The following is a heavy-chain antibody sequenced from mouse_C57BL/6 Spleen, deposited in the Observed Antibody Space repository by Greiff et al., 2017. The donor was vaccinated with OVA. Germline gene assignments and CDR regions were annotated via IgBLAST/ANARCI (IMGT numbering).Heavy chain of an antibody. CDR1: GYSITSGYY. J-gene: IGHJ2*01. Sequence: ESGPGLVKPSQSLSLTCSVTGYSITSGYYWNWIRQFPGNKLEWMGYISYDGSNNYNPSLKNRISITRDTSKNQFFLKLNSVTTEDTATYYCARDPNWDPYFDYWGQGTTLTVSS. CDR3: ARDPNWDPYFDY. V-gene: IGHV3-6*01. D-gene: IGHD4-1*01. CDR2: ISYDGSN.